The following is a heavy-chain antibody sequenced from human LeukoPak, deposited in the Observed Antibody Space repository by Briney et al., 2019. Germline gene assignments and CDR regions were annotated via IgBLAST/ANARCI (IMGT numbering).Heavy chain of an antibody. J-gene: IGHJ4*02. CDR2: IYYSGST. V-gene: IGHV4-59*01. D-gene: IGHD6-19*01. Sequence: ASETLSLTCTVSGGSISSYYWSWIRQPPGKGLEWIGYIYYSGSTNYKPSLKSRVTISVDTSKNQFSLKLSSVTAADTAVYYCARCLSGWYGPRNFDYWGQGTLVTVSS. CDR1: GGSISSYY. CDR3: ARCLSGWYGPRNFDY.